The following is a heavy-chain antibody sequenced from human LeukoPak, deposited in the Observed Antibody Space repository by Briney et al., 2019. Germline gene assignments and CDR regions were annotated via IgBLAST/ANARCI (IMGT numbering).Heavy chain of an antibody. CDR1: GFTFRTYS. J-gene: IGHJ3*01. Sequence: GGSLRLSCAAFGFTFRTYSMNWVRQAPGKGLEWVGRIKGKTDDGTTDYGAPVKGRFTISRDDSKNTLYLQMSSLKTEDTAVYYCTTEGLNAFGVWGQGTMVTVSS. V-gene: IGHV3-15*01. CDR2: IKGKTDDGTT. CDR3: TTEGLNAFGV.